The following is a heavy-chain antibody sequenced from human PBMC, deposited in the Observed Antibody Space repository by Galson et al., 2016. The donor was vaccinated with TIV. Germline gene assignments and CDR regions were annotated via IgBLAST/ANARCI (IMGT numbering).Heavy chain of an antibody. Sequence: SETLSLTCAVYGGPFSGYYWSWIRQTPGKGLEWIGEIDQSGNTRYNLSLKSRVTISLDMSKNQFSLKLTSVTAADTAMYYCARSPMSPCDLWGRGTLVTVSS. CDR3: ARSPMSPCDL. CDR2: IDQSGNT. J-gene: IGHJ2*01. CDR1: GGPFSGYY. D-gene: IGHD5/OR15-5a*01. V-gene: IGHV4-34*01.